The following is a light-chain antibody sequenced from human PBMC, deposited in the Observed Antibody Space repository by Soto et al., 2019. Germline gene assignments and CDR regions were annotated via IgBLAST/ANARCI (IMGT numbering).Light chain of an antibody. CDR2: DAS. CDR3: QQRSNWWT. Sequence: EIVLTQSPAPLSLSPGERATLSCRASQSVSSYLAWYQQKPGQAPRLLIYDASNRATGIPARFSGSGSGTDFTLTISSLEPEDFAVYYCQQRSNWWTFGQGTKV. J-gene: IGKJ1*01. V-gene: IGKV3-11*01. CDR1: QSVSSY.